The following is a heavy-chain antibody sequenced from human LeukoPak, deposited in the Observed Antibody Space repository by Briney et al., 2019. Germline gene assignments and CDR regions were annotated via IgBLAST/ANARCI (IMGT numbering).Heavy chain of an antibody. CDR2: IYPGDSDT. V-gene: IGHV5-51*01. D-gene: IGHD3-10*01. Sequence: GESLKISCKGSGYSFSTYWIGWVRPMPGKGLEWMGIIYPGDSDTRYSPSFQGQVTISADKSISTAYLQWSSLKASDIAMYYCARPMIRGAIGAFDIWGQGTVVTVSS. CDR1: GYSFSTYW. J-gene: IGHJ3*02. CDR3: ARPMIRGAIGAFDI.